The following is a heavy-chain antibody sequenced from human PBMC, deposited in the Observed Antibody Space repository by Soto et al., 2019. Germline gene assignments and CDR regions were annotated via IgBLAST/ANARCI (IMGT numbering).Heavy chain of an antibody. CDR3: AKEKTAMSYYYYGMDV. J-gene: IGHJ6*02. CDR2: ISYDGRNK. Sequence: PGESLKISCAASGFTFSSYGMHWVRQAPGKGLEWVAVISYDGRNKNYADSVKGRFTISRDNSKNTLYLQMNSLRAEDTAVYYCAKEKTAMSYYYYGMDVWGQGTTVTVSS. CDR1: GFTFSSYG. D-gene: IGHD5-18*01. V-gene: IGHV3-30*18.